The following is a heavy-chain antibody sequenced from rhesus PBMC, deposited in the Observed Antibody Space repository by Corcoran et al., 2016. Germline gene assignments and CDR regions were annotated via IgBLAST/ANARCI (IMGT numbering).Heavy chain of an antibody. Sequence: QVQLQESGPGLVKPSETLSLTCAVSGGSISGYYWNWIRQPPGKGLEWIAYNGGSRGSTSDHASPKSPGTISTDTTKNQCSLKLSSGAAADTAVYYCARSHTVTTPLDSWGQGVLVTVSS. CDR2: NGGSRGST. CDR3: ARSHTVTTPLDS. D-gene: IGHD4-23*01. J-gene: IGHJ4*01. V-gene: IGHV4-165*02. CDR1: GGSISGYY.